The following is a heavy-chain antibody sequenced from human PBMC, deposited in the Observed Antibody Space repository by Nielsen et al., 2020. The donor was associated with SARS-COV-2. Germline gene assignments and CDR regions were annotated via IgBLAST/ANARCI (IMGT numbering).Heavy chain of an antibody. J-gene: IGHJ4*02. Sequence: ASVKVSCKVSGYTLTELSMHWVRQAPGKGLEWMGGFDPEDGETIYAQKFQGRVTMTEDTSTDTAYMELSSLRSEDTAVYYCATDFYCSSTSCSWGQGTLVTVSS. CDR1: GYTLTELS. CDR3: ATDFYCSSTSCS. CDR2: FDPEDGET. V-gene: IGHV1-24*01. D-gene: IGHD2-2*01.